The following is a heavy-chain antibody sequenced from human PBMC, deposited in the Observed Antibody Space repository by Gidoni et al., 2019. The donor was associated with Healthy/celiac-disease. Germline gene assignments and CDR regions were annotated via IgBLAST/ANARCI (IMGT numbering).Heavy chain of an antibody. D-gene: IGHD3-22*01. J-gene: IGHJ3*02. Sequence: EVRLVQPGAEVRKHGEPLKISGKGSGYRFTRYWIGGVRQMPGNGLAWMGSIYPGDSDTRSSPSFQGQGSMSADESSSTACRQWISLKSSYTAMYYCARTDSRGYYGAGVFDIWCQGTMVTVSS. V-gene: IGHV5-51*01. CDR3: ARTDSRGYYGAGVFDI. CDR2: IYPGDSDT. CDR1: GYRFTRYW.